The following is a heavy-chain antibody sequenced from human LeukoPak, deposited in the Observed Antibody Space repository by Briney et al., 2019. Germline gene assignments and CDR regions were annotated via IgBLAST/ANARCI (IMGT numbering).Heavy chain of an antibody. CDR1: GFTFSSYS. J-gene: IGHJ4*02. CDR2: ISSSSSYI. V-gene: IGHV3-21*01. Sequence: PGGSLRPSCAASGFTFSSYSMNWVRQAPGKGLEWVSSISSSSSYIYYADSVKGRFTISRDNAKNSLYLQMNSLRAEDTAVYYCASLSIAVADNFDYWGQGTLVTVSS. D-gene: IGHD6-19*01. CDR3: ASLSIAVADNFDY.